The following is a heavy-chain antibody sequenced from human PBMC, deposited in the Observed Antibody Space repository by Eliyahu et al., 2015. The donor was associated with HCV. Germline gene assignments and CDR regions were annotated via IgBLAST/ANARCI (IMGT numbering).Heavy chain of an antibody. J-gene: IGHJ3*01. CDR3: ARPRGAAGTMADTFDV. Sequence: PSLKSRVTISVDTSKNQLSLRLTSVTDADTAVYYCARPRGAAGTMADTFDVWGQGTMVTVSA. V-gene: IGHV4-39*01. D-gene: IGHD6-13*01.